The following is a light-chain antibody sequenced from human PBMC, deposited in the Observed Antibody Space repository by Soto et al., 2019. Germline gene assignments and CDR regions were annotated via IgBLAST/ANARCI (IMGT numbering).Light chain of an antibody. CDR3: HQYNNWPLT. J-gene: IGKJ5*01. CDR1: QSVSSN. CDR2: GAS. Sequence: EVVMTQSPATLSVSPGERATLSCRASQSVSSNLAWYQQKPGQAPRLLIYGASTRATGIPARFSGSGSGTEFTLTISSLQSGDFAVYYCHQYNNWPLTFGQVTRLAI. V-gene: IGKV3-15*01.